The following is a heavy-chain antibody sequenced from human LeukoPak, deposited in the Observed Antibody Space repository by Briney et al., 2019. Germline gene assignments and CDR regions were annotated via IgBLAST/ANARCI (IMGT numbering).Heavy chain of an antibody. D-gene: IGHD1-14*01. CDR2: INPDSGGF. CDR1: GDSFCASF. CDR3: ARDMTGGTWARATSFDH. J-gene: IGHJ4*02. V-gene: IGHV1-2*02. Sequence: VASLKVSCEHSGDSFCASFMHWVRQAPGQGAEWMGWINPDSGGFEYRQKFQGRVTFTSDTSSTTIYMEVRSLKSDDTAVYYCARDMTGGTWARATSFDHWGQGTLVTVSS.